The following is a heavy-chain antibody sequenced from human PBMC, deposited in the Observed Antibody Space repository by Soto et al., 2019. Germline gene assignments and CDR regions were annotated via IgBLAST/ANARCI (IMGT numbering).Heavy chain of an antibody. CDR2: VWYDGTNK. CDR1: GFTFSDYG. V-gene: IGHV3-33*01. CDR3: ARPLGGNAMRYFDF. Sequence: QVQLVQSGGGVVQPGRSLRLSCAASGFTFSDYGMHWVRQAPGKGLEWVALVWYDGTNKYYADSVKGRFTISRDNSKNTLYLQMNSLRAEDTALYYCARPLGGNAMRYFDFWGRGSLVTVSS. J-gene: IGHJ2*01. D-gene: IGHD2-15*01.